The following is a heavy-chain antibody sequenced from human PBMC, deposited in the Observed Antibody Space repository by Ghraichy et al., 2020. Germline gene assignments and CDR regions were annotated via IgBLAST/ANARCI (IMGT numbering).Heavy chain of an antibody. J-gene: IGHJ6*03. CDR3: ASPPHGSSPYYYYYYMDV. CDR1: GGSISSSSYY. D-gene: IGHD6-6*01. Sequence: SETLSLTCTVSGGSISSSSYYWGWIRQPPGKGLEWIGSIYYSGSTYYNPSLKSRVTISVDTSKNQFSLKLSSVTAADTAVYYCASPPHGSSPYYYYYYMDVWGKGTTVTVSS. V-gene: IGHV4-39*01. CDR2: IYYSGST.